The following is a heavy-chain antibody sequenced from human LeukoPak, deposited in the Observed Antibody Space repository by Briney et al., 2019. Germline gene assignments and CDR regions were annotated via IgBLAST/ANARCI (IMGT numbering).Heavy chain of an antibody. D-gene: IGHD3-22*01. CDR2: ISYDGSNK. CDR1: GFTFSSYA. CDR3: ARGAYYYED. J-gene: IGHJ4*02. V-gene: IGHV3-30-3*01. Sequence: GGSLRLSCVGSGFTFSSYAMHWVRQAPGKGLEWVAVISYDGSNKYYADSVKGRFTISRDNSKNTLYLQMNSLRAEDTAVYYCARGAYYYEDWGQGTLVTVSS.